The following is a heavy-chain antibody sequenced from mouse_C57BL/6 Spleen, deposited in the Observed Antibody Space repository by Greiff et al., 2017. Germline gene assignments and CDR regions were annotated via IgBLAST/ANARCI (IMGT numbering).Heavy chain of an antibody. CDR2: IYPSDSET. J-gene: IGHJ1*03. D-gene: IGHD2-5*01. Sequence: QVQLQQPGAELVRPGSSVKLSCKASGYTFTSYWMHWVKQRPIQGLEWIGNIYPSDSETHYNQKFKDKATLTVDKSSSTAYMQLSSLTSEDSAVYYGARGVYYSNYGGYFDVWGTGTTVTVSS. CDR3: ARGVYYSNYGGYFDV. V-gene: IGHV1-52*01. CDR1: GYTFTSYW.